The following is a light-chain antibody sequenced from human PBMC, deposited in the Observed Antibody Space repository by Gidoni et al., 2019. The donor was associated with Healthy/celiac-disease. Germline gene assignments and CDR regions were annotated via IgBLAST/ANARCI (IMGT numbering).Light chain of an antibody. CDR1: SSNIGNNA. V-gene: IGLV1-36*01. J-gene: IGLJ3*02. CDR3: AAWDDSLNGPV. Sequence: QSVLTQPPSVYEAPRQRVTISCYGSSSNIGNNAVNGYQQLPGKAPKLLIYYDDLLPSGVSDRFSGPKSCTSASLAISGLQSEDEADYYCAAWDDSLNGPVFGGGTKLTVL. CDR2: YDD.